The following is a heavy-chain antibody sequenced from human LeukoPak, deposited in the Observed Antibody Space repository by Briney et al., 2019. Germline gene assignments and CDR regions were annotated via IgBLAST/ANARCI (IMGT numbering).Heavy chain of an antibody. V-gene: IGHV4-34*01. CDR2: INHSGST. CDR1: GGSFSGYY. D-gene: IGHD2-2*01. Sequence: SETLSLTCAVYGGSFSGYYWSWIRQPPGKGLEWIGEINHSGSTNYNPSLKSRVTISVDTSKNQFSLKLSSVTAADTAVYYCARGYCSSTSCYRAYYYSMDVWGQGTTVTVSS. CDR3: ARGYCSSTSCYRAYYYSMDV. J-gene: IGHJ6*02.